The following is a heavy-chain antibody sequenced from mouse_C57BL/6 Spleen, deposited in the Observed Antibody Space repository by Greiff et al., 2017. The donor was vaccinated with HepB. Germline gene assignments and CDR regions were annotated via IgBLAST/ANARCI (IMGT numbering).Heavy chain of an antibody. D-gene: IGHD4-1*01. CDR1: GYAFSSYW. CDR3: ARGGLGRSYFDY. V-gene: IGHV1-80*01. J-gene: IGHJ2*01. CDR2: IYPGDGDT. Sequence: VQLQQSGAELVKPGASVKISCKASGYAFSSYWMNWVNQRPGKGLEWIGQIYPGDGDTNYNGKFKGKATLTADKSSSTAYMQRRSLTSEDSAVYFCARGGLGRSYFDYWGQGTTLTVSS.